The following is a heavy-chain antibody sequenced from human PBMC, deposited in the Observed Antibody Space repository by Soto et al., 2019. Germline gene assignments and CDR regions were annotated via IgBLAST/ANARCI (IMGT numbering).Heavy chain of an antibody. J-gene: IGHJ4*02. CDR2: ISGSGFKK. CDR3: ASDPFYYASDY. CDR1: GFIFENFG. D-gene: IGHD3-10*01. V-gene: IGHV3-21*04. Sequence: GGSLRLSCAASGFIFENFGMSWVRQAPGKGLEWISSISGSGFKKYYADSVKGRFTVSRDNAKNSVYLQMNSLRAEDTAVYYCASDPFYYASDYWGQGTLVTVSS.